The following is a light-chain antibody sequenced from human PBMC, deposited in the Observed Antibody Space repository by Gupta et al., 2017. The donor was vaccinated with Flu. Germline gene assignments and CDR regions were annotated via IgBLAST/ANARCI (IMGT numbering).Light chain of an antibody. CDR1: SSDIGGYNY. CDR2: DVT. CDR3: CSYAGSFTFV. J-gene: IGLJ1*01. Sequence: TSSDIGGYNYVSWYQQHPGKDPKLMIYDVTKRPSGVPDRFSGSKFGNTATLTISGLQGEDEADYYCCSYAGSFTFVFGTGTMVTVL. V-gene: IGLV2-11*03.